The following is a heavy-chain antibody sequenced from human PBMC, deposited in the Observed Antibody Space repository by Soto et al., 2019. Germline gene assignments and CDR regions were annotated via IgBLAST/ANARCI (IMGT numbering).Heavy chain of an antibody. V-gene: IGHV1-18*01. CDR1: GYTLTSYC. CDR2: ISAYSGST. D-gene: IGHD3-3*01. Sequence: GASVKVSCKASGYTLTSYCISCARHAPGQGLEWMGWISAYSGSTNYAQNFQGRVTMTTDTSANTAYMELRSLRSDDTAVYYCARPRTYDFWSGYSDWGQGTLVTVSS. J-gene: IGHJ4*02. CDR3: ARPRTYDFWSGYSD.